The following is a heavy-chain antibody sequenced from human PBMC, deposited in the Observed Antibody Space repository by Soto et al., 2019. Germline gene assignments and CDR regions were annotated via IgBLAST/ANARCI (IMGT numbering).Heavy chain of an antibody. J-gene: IGHJ3*02. CDR3: ARGGRQYQLLSACDI. D-gene: IGHD2-2*01. V-gene: IGHV4-34*01. CDR2: INHSGST. CDR1: GGSFSGYY. Sequence: QVQLQQWGAGLLKPSETLSLTCAVSGGSFSGYYWSWIRKPPGKGLEWIGEINHSGSTNYNPSLKSRVTISVDTSKNQFSLKLSSVTAADTAVYYCARGGRQYQLLSACDIWGQVTMVTVSS.